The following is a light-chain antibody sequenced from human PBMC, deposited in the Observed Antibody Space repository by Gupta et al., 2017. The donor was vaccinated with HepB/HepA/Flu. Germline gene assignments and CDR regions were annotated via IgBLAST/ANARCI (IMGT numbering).Light chain of an antibody. CDR2: GAS. CDR3: TQKKNLPLWT. J-gene: IGKJ1*01. V-gene: IGKV3-15*01. CDR1: KSVSSS. Sequence: EIVMTQSPATLSVSPGERATLSCRASKSVSSSLAWYQQKPGQAPRLLIYGASTRATGIPARFSGRGCGTEFTLTITNPQAEDFAVFFSTQKKNLPLWTLAKGTKVKIK.